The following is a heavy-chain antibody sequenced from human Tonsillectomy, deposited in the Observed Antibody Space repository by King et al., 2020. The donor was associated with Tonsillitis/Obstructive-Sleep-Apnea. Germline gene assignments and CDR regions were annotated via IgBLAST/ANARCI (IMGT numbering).Heavy chain of an antibody. V-gene: IGHV7-4-1*02. D-gene: IGHD3-3*01. Sequence: QLVQSGSELKKPGASVKVSCQASGYTFSSFAMNWVRQAPGQGLEWMGWINTNTGNPTYAQGFTGRFVFSLDTSISTAYLQISSLKAEDTAVYYCARCAGDFWSGPINWFDPWGQGTLVTVSS. CDR2: INTNTGNP. CDR1: GYTFSSFA. J-gene: IGHJ5*02. CDR3: ARCAGDFWSGPINWFDP.